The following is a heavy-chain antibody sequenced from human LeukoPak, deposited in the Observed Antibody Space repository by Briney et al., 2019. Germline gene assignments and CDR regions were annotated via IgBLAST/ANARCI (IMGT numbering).Heavy chain of an antibody. CDR2: ISWNSGSI. CDR3: AKDIGFSYGSGSYYNVYFQH. Sequence: GGSLRLSCAASGFTFDDYAMHWVRQAPGKGLEWVSGISWNSGSIGYADSVKGRFTISRDNAKNSLYLQMNSLRAEDTALYYCAKDIGFSYGSGSYYNVYFQHWGQGTLVTVSS. J-gene: IGHJ1*01. V-gene: IGHV3-9*01. CDR1: GFTFDDYA. D-gene: IGHD3-10*01.